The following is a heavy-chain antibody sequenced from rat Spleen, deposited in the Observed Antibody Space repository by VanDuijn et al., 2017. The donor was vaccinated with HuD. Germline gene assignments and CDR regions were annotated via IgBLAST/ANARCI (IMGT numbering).Heavy chain of an antibody. Sequence: EVQLVESGGGLVQPGRSLKLSRAVSGFTFSNYGMAWVRQAPTKGLEWVATISYDGSNTYYRDSVKGRFTISRDNTKSTLYLQMDSLGSEDTATYYCARQNWPYYFDYWGQGVMVTVSS. D-gene: IGHD5-1*01. J-gene: IGHJ2*01. CDR2: ISYDGSNT. CDR3: ARQNWPYYFDY. CDR1: GFTFSNYG. V-gene: IGHV5-29*01.